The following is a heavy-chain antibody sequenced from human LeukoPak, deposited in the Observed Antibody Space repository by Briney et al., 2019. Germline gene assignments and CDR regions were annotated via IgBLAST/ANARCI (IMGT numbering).Heavy chain of an antibody. J-gene: IGHJ6*03. Sequence: ASVKVSCKASGYTFTSYYMHWVRQAPGQGLEWMGIINPSGGSTSYAQKFQGRVTMTRDMSTSTVYMELSSLRSEDTAVYYCARDGLGAAAGSYYYYYRDVWGKGTTVIVSS. D-gene: IGHD6-13*01. V-gene: IGHV1-46*01. CDR1: GYTFTSYY. CDR3: ARDGLGAAAGSYYYYYRDV. CDR2: INPSGGST.